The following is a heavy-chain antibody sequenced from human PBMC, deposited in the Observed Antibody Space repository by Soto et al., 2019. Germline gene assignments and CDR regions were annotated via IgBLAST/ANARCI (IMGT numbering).Heavy chain of an antibody. V-gene: IGHV4-31*03. J-gene: IGHJ5*02. CDR1: GGSISSGGYY. D-gene: IGHD2-15*01. Sequence: PSETLSLTCTVSGGSISSGGYYWSWIRQHPGKGLEWIGYIYYSGSTYYNPSLKTRVTISLDTSKNQFSLKLSSVTAADTAVYYCAREGDYCSGGSCYRWFDPWGQGNLVTVSS. CDR2: IYYSGST. CDR3: AREGDYCSGGSCYRWFDP.